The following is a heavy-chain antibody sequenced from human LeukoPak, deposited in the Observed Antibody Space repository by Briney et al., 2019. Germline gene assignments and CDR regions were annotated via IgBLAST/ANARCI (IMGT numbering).Heavy chain of an antibody. CDR3: ANESPFLDY. J-gene: IGHJ4*02. CDR1: GFSFSTYS. V-gene: IGHV3-23*01. Sequence: GGSLRLSCAASGFSFSTYSITWVRQAPGKGLEWVSSISGSGDSTHYADSGKGRFTIYRANSKNTLYLQMNSLRAEDTAVYYCANESPFLDYWGQGTLVTVSS. CDR2: ISGSGDST.